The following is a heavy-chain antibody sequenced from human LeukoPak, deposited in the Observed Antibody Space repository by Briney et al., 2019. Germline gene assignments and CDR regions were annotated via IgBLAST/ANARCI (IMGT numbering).Heavy chain of an antibody. J-gene: IGHJ6*02. Sequence: ASVKVSCKASGYTFTSYGISWVRQAPGQGLEWMGWISAYNGNTNYAQKLQGRVTMTTDTSTSTAYMELRSLRSDDTAVYYCARDALMNRPAATLSKYYYYYCGMDVWGQGTTVTVSS. V-gene: IGHV1-18*01. CDR3: ARDALMNRPAATLSKYYYYYCGMDV. CDR1: GYTFTSYG. D-gene: IGHD2-2*01. CDR2: ISAYNGNT.